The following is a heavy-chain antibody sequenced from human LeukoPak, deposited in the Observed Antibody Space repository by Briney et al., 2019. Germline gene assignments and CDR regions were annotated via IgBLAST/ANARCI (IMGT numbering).Heavy chain of an antibody. Sequence: ASVKVSCKASGYTFTGYYMHWVRQAPGQGLEWMGWINPNSGGTNYAQKFQGRVTMTRDTSISTAYMELSRLRSDDTAVYYCARHSGLGAYNWFDPWGQGTLVTVSS. J-gene: IGHJ5*02. CDR3: ARHSGLGAYNWFDP. V-gene: IGHV1-2*02. D-gene: IGHD1-26*01. CDR2: INPNSGGT. CDR1: GYTFTGYY.